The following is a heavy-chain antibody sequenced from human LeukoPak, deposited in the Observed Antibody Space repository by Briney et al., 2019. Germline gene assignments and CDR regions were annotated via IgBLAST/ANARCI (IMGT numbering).Heavy chain of an antibody. CDR3: AKDIGDSSSWDPYYYYYYGMDV. J-gene: IGHJ6*02. CDR1: GFTFDDYA. V-gene: IGHV3-9*01. D-gene: IGHD6-13*01. CDR2: ISWNSGSI. Sequence: GRSLRLSCAASGFTFDDYAMHWVRQAPGKGLEWVSGISWNSGSIGYADSVRGRFTISRDNAKNSLYLQMNSLRAEDTALYYCAKDIGDSSSWDPYYYYYYGMDVWGQGTTVTVSS.